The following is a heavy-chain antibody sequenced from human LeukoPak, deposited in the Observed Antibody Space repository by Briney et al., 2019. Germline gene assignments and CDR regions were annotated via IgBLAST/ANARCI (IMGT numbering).Heavy chain of an antibody. CDR1: GGSFSGYY. J-gene: IGHJ4*02. CDR3: ARDLGVGAPVDY. CDR2: INHSGRT. V-gene: IGHV4-34*01. Sequence: PSETLSLTCAVYGGSFSGYYWSWIRQPPGKGLEWIGEINHSGRTNYNPPLKSRVTLSVDTSKNQFSLKLSSVTAADTAVYYCARDLGVGAPVDYWGQGTLVTVSS. D-gene: IGHD1-26*01.